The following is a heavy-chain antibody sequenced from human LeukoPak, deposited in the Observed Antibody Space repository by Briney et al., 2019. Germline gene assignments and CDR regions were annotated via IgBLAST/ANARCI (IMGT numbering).Heavy chain of an antibody. J-gene: IGHJ4*02. CDR3: AKEGGYDDYFDY. CDR2: IRFDGSKK. D-gene: IGHD5-12*01. V-gene: IGHV3-30*02. Sequence: GGSLRLSCAASGFTFSSYGMHWVRQAPGKGLEWVAFIRFDGSKKYYADSVKGRFTISRDNSKNTMYLQMNGLKPDDTAVYYCAKEGGYDDYFDYWGQGILVTASS. CDR1: GFTFSSYG.